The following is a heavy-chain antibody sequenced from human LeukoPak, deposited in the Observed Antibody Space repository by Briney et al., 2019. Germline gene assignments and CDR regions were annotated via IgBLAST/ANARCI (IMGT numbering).Heavy chain of an antibody. CDR2: LNHSGST. D-gene: IGHD5-12*01. CDR3: ARGRGDIVATKLLYYFDY. J-gene: IGHJ4*02. V-gene: IGHV4-34*01. Sequence: SDTLSLTCAVYGGSFSGYYWSWIRQPPGKGLEWMEELNHSGSTNYNPSLKSRVTISVDTSKNQFSLKLSSVTAADTAVYYCARGRGDIVATKLLYYFDYWGQGTLVTVSS. CDR1: GGSFSGYY.